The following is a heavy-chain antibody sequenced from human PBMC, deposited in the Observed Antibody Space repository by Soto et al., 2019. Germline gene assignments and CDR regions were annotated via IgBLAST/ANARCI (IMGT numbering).Heavy chain of an antibody. CDR3: AKDRGSLYTSSSPLDF. V-gene: IGHV3-23*01. CDR2: ISARGGST. Sequence: EVQLLESGGGLVQPGGSLRLSCAASGFTFTNYAMTWVRQAPGKGLEWVSGISARGGSTYYADSVKGRFTISRDNSKNTRFLQMNSLRAEDTALDYCAKDRGSLYTSSSPLDFWGQGTLVTVAS. J-gene: IGHJ4*02. CDR1: GFTFTNYA. D-gene: IGHD6-6*01.